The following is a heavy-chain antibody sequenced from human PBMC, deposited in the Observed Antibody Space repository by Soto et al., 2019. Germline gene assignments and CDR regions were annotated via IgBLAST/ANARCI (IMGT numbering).Heavy chain of an antibody. J-gene: IGHJ4*02. V-gene: IGHV3-23*01. CDR3: AKYSTAYDDSSGYFDY. D-gene: IGHD3-22*01. CDR1: GSTFSRYA. CDR2: TSVSGGGT. Sequence: GGSLRLSCAASGSTFSRYAMSWVPQSPGKGLEWVSATSVSGGGTYYAGSVKGRSTTYRENSKNTLYLHMNSRRAENTAVYNCAKYSTAYDDSSGYFDYWGQGTLVTVSS.